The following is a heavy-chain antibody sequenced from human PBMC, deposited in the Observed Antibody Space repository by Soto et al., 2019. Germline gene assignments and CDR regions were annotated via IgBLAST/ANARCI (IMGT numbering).Heavy chain of an antibody. D-gene: IGHD2-2*01. V-gene: IGHV4-59*08. Sequence: SETLSLTCTVSGGSISSYYWSWIRQPPGKGLEWIGYIYYSGSTNYNPSLKSRVTISVDTSKNQFSLKLSSVTAADTAVYYCARLEEDIVVVPAGTYDAFDIWGQGTMVTVSS. CDR2: IYYSGST. J-gene: IGHJ3*02. CDR1: GGSISSYY. CDR3: ARLEEDIVVVPAGTYDAFDI.